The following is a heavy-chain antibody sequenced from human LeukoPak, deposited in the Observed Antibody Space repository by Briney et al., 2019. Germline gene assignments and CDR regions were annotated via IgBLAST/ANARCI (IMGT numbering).Heavy chain of an antibody. Sequence: PSQTLSLTCTVSGYSISSGYYWGWIRQPPGKGLEWIGSIYHSGSTYYNPSLKSRVTISVDTSKNQFSLKLSSVTAADTAVYYCARRAIKYYYGSGSYYNEGAFDIWGQGTMVTVSS. J-gene: IGHJ3*02. CDR2: IYHSGST. V-gene: IGHV4-38-2*02. D-gene: IGHD3-10*01. CDR3: ARRAIKYYYGSGSYYNEGAFDI. CDR1: GYSISSGYY.